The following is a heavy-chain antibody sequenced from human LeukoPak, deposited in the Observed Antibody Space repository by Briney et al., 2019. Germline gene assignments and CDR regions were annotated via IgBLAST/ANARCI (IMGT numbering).Heavy chain of an antibody. J-gene: IGHJ4*02. V-gene: IGHV3-23*01. CDR1: GFIFSSYA. CDR3: AKASWVSSADAVL. CDR2: LRGNGDT. D-gene: IGHD3-16*01. Sequence: GGSLTLSCAASGFIFSSYAMSWVRKAPARGLEWVSSLRGNGDTFYADSVKGRFTLSRDESRNTVYLQLNNLRVEDTAVYYCAKASWVSSADAVLWGQGTVVTVSS.